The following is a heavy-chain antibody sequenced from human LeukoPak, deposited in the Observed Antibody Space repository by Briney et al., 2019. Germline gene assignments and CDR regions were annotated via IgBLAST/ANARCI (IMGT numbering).Heavy chain of an antibody. CDR2: ISGSSSYI. V-gene: IGHV3-21*01. D-gene: IGHD2-15*01. Sequence: PGGSLRLSCATSGFTFSAYSMNWVRQAPGKGLEWVSSISGSSSYIYYADSVKGRFTISRDNAKNSLYLQMNTLRAEDTAVYSCARGADGVSSNSRGWFDPWGQGTLVTVSS. CDR1: GFTFSAYS. CDR3: ARGADGVSSNSRGWFDP. J-gene: IGHJ5*02.